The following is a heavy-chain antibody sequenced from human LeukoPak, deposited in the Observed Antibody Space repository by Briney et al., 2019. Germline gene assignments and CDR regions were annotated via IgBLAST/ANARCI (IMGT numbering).Heavy chain of an antibody. Sequence: GGSLRLSCAASGFTFRSYAMHWVRQAPGKGLEYVSAISSNGGSTYYANSVKGRFTISRNNSKNTLYLQMGSLRAEDMAVYYCARDQAQRWLAYWGQGTLVTVSS. CDR2: ISSNGGST. J-gene: IGHJ4*02. CDR3: ARDQAQRWLAY. D-gene: IGHD5-12*01. CDR1: GFTFRSYA. V-gene: IGHV3-64*01.